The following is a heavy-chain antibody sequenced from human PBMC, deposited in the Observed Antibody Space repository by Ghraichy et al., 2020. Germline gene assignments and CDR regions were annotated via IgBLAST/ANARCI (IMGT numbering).Heavy chain of an antibody. CDR2: IKSKTDGGTT. CDR3: TSNDYTIPDY. CDR1: GFTFSNAW. Sequence: GESLNISCAASGFTFSNAWMSWVRQAPGKGLEWVGRIKSKTDGGTTDYAAPVKGRFTISRDDSKNTLYLQMNSLKTEDTAVYYCTSNDYTIPDYWGQGTLVTVSS. V-gene: IGHV3-15*01. J-gene: IGHJ4*02. D-gene: IGHD4-11*01.